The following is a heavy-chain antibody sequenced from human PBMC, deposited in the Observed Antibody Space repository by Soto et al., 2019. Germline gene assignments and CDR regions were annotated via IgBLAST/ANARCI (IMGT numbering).Heavy chain of an antibody. D-gene: IGHD6-19*01. Sequence: PGESLKISCKGSGYSFTSYWIGWVRQMPGKGLEWMGIIYPGDSDTRYSPSFQGQVTISADKSISTACLQWSSLKASDTTMYYCARLVISRLSSSYYGMDVWGQGTTVTVSS. CDR1: GYSFTSYW. J-gene: IGHJ6*02. CDR2: IYPGDSDT. V-gene: IGHV5-51*01. CDR3: ARLVISRLSSSYYGMDV.